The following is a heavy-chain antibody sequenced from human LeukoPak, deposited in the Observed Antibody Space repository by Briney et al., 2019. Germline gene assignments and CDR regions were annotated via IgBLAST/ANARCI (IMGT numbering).Heavy chain of an antibody. D-gene: IGHD3-22*01. CDR1: GFTFDDYW. CDR3: ARDSNNYYFGYFDY. V-gene: IGHV3-69-1*02. CDR2: IEGEGFT. Sequence: GGSLRLSCGASGFTFDDYWMSWVRQAPGKGLEWVAGIEGEGFTNYADSVRGRFTISRDNAKNSLYLQMNSLRAEDTAIYYCARDSNNYYFGYFDYWGQGTLVTVSS. J-gene: IGHJ4*02.